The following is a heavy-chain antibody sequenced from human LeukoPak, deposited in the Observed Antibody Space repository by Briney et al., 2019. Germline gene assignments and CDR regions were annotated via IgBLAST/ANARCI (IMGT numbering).Heavy chain of an antibody. D-gene: IGHD1-1*01. V-gene: IGHV3-48*03. CDR1: GFTFSSYE. CDR2: ISSSGSTI. Sequence: GGSLRLSCAASGFTFSSYEMNWVRQAPGKGLEWVSYISSSGSTIYYADSVKGRFTISRDNAKNSLFLQMNSLRAEDTGVYYCARDQFGTRLDWGQGTLVTVSP. J-gene: IGHJ4*02. CDR3: ARDQFGTRLD.